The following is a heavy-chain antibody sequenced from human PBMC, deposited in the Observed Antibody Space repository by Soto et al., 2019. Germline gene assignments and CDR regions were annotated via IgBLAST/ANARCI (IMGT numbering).Heavy chain of an antibody. J-gene: IGHJ4*02. Sequence: GGSLRLSCAASGFTFSNYWMTWVRQAPGKGLEWVANIAQDESERNYLDSVKGRFAISRDNAKSSVSLQMNTLRVEDTAVYYCAREDSIIIPAVSDFWGQGTLVTVSS. CDR2: IAQDESER. D-gene: IGHD2-2*01. CDR1: GFTFSNYW. CDR3: AREDSIIIPAVSDF. V-gene: IGHV3-7*01.